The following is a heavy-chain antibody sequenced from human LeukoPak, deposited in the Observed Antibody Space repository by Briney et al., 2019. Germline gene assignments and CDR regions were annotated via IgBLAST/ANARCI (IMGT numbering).Heavy chain of an antibody. CDR2: MNPNSGNT. CDR1: GYTFTSYD. Sequence: GASVKVSCKASGYTFTSYDINWVRQATGQGLEWMGWMNPNSGNTGYAQKFQGRVTITRNTSISTAYMELTSLRSEDTAVYYCARGLVLYGSGSYPYYYYYYMDVWGKGTTVTVSS. CDR3: ARGLVLYGSGSYPYYYYYYMDV. J-gene: IGHJ6*03. D-gene: IGHD3-10*01. V-gene: IGHV1-8*03.